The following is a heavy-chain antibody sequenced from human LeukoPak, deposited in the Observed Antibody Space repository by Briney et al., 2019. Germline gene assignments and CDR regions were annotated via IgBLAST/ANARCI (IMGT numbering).Heavy chain of an antibody. Sequence: SETLSLTCTVSGGSISSSSYYWGWIRQPPGKGLEWIGSIYYSGSTNYNPSLKSRVTISVDTSKNQFSLKLSSVTAADTAVYYCARGTYYYGSGSYHNGANYYYYYMDVWGKGTTVTVSS. V-gene: IGHV4-39*07. CDR1: GGSISSSSYY. CDR3: ARGTYYYGSGSYHNGANYYYYYMDV. J-gene: IGHJ6*03. D-gene: IGHD3-10*01. CDR2: IYYSGST.